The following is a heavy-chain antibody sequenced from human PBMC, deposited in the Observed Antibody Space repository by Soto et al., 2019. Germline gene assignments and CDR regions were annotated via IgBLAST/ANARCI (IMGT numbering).Heavy chain of an antibody. CDR2: IYYSGST. D-gene: IGHD3-16*01. CDR1: GGSISSGDYY. V-gene: IGHV4-30-4*01. J-gene: IGHJ6*02. CDR3: ASHDYAHYGMDV. Sequence: QVQLQESGPGLVKPSQTLSLTCTVSGGSISSGDYYWSWIRQPPGKGLEWIGYIYYSGSTYSNPSLKSRVSISVDTSKNQFSLNLSSVTAADTAVYDCASHDYAHYGMDVWGQGTTVTVSS.